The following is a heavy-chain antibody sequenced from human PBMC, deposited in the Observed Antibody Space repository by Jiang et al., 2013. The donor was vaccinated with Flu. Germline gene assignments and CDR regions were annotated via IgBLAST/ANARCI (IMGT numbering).Heavy chain of an antibody. J-gene: IGHJ4*02. D-gene: IGHD3-10*01. CDR1: GYSFTSYW. CDR3: ARPHYYGSGSYYVDY. Sequence: GAEVKKPGESLKISCKGSGYSFTSYWIGWVRQMPGRGLEWMGIIYPGGSDTRYSPSFQGQVTISADKSISTAYLQWSSLKASDTAMYYCARPHYYGSGSYYVDYWGQGTLVTVSS. CDR2: IYPGGSDT. V-gene: IGHV5-51*01.